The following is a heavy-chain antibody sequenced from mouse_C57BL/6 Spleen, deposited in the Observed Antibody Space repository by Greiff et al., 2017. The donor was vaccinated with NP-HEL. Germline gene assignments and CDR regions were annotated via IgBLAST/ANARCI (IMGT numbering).Heavy chain of an antibody. D-gene: IGHD1-1*01. Sequence: VQLQQPGAELARPGASVKLSCKASGYTFTSYGISWVKQRTGQGLEWIGEIYPRSGNTYYNEKFKGKATLTADKSSSTAYMELRSLTSEDSAVYFCARSNYYGSSQYYFDYWGQGTTLTVSS. CDR3: ARSNYYGSSQYYFDY. J-gene: IGHJ2*01. CDR1: GYTFTSYG. CDR2: IYPRSGNT. V-gene: IGHV1-81*01.